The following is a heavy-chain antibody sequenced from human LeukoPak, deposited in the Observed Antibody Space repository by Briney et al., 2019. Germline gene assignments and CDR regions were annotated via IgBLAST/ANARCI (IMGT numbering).Heavy chain of an antibody. Sequence: SETLSLTCTVSGGSISNSSYYWGWIRQPPGKGLEWIGSIYYSGSTYYNPSLKSRVTISVDTSKNQFSLKLSSVTAADTAVYYCARPGYDSSGYHDAFDIWGQGTMVTVSS. D-gene: IGHD3-22*01. CDR2: IYYSGST. CDR1: GGSISNSSYY. V-gene: IGHV4-39*01. CDR3: ARPGYDSSGYHDAFDI. J-gene: IGHJ3*02.